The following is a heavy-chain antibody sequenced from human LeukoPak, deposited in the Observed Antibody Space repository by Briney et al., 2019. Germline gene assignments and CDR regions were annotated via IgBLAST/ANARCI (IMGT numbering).Heavy chain of an antibody. J-gene: IGHJ3*02. D-gene: IGHD6-19*01. CDR3: AEEIGWYSYAFDI. CDR1: AFTFSSYG. CDR2: ISGSGGST. V-gene: IGHV3-23*01. Sequence: GGTLRCYCAASAFTFSSYGRSRVRQAPGKGLEWVSAISGSGGSTYYADSVKGRFTISRDISKNTLYLQMNSLRAEDTAVYYCAEEIGWYSYAFDIWGQGIMVTVSS.